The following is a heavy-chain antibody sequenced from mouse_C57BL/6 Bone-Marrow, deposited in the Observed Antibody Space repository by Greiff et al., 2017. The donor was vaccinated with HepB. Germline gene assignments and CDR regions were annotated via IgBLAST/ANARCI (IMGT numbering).Heavy chain of an antibody. V-gene: IGHV1-76*01. CDR2: IYPGSGNT. CDR1: GYTFTDYY. Sequence: VQLQQSGAELVRPGASVKLSCKASGYTFTDYYINWVKQRPGQGLEWIARIYPGSGNTYYNEKFKGKATLTAEKSSSTAYMQLSSLTSEDSAVYLCARGGYYLAWFAYWGQGTLVTVSA. J-gene: IGHJ3*01. D-gene: IGHD2-3*01. CDR3: ARGGYYLAWFAY.